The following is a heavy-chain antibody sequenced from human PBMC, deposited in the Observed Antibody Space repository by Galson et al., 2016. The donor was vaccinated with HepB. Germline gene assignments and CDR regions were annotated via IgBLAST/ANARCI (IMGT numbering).Heavy chain of an antibody. CDR1: DGSIRSSSFS. V-gene: IGHV4-39*01. CDR3: TRAGLLTKASFDC. D-gene: IGHD4-11*01. Sequence: SETLSLTCTVSDGSIRSSSFSWGWIRQPPGKXLEWIGTVYRGKTYYNPSLEGRVTISAGMTTDLLSLKLTSLTAADTAVYYCTRAGLLTKASFDCWGPGTLVAVSS. CDR2: VYRGKT. J-gene: IGHJ4*02.